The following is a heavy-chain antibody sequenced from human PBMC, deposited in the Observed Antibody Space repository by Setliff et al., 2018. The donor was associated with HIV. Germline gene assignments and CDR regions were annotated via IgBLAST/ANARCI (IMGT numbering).Heavy chain of an antibody. D-gene: IGHD3-16*02. CDR1: GFTFSKTW. J-gene: IGHJ4*02. CDR3: ARATFGGVIAYFDS. V-gene: IGHV3-7*01. CDR2: IHKDGNEK. Sequence: PGGSLRLSCVGSGFTFSKTWMSWVRQAPGKGLEWVAKIHKDGNEKYYADSVKGRFTISRDSAKNSRYLQMNSLRAEDTAVYYCARATFGGVIAYFDSWGQGALVTVSS.